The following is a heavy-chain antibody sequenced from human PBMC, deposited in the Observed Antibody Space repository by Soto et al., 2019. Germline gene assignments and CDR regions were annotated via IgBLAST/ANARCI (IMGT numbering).Heavy chain of an antibody. CDR3: ARDGGAY. CDR2: MSYDGSNK. CDR1: GFTFSSYA. Sequence: QVQLVESGGGVVQPGRSLRLSCAASGFTFSSYAMHWVRRAPGKGLEWMAVMSYDGSNKYYADSVKGRFTISRDNSNNTLYLQMNSLRLEGTALYYCARDGGAYWGQGSLVIVSS. V-gene: IGHV3-30-3*01. J-gene: IGHJ4*02. D-gene: IGHD3-10*01.